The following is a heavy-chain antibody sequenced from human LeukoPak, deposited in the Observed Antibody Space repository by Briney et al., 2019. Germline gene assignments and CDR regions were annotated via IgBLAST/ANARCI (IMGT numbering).Heavy chain of an antibody. Sequence: GGSLRLSCAASGFIFSTYWMSWVRQAPGKGPEWVANIKEDGSDKYYVDSVKGRFTISRDNAKNSLYLQMISLRVEDTAVYYCARGGGKTTVTRTDYWGQGTLVTVSS. CDR1: GFIFSTYW. J-gene: IGHJ4*02. CDR3: ARGGGKTTVTRTDY. CDR2: IKEDGSDK. D-gene: IGHD4-17*01. V-gene: IGHV3-7*05.